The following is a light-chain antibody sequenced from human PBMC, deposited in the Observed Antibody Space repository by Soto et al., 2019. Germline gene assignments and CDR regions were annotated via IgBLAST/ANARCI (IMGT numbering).Light chain of an antibody. CDR2: QNT. J-gene: IGLJ2*01. V-gene: IGLV3-1*01. CDR1: KLGDKY. CDR3: QAWDSSTVV. Sequence: SYELTQPASVSVSPGQTASITCSGDKLGDKYACWYQQRPGQPPVLVIYQNTKRPSGIPDRFSGSNSGNTATLTISGTQAMDEADFYCQAWDSSTVVFGGGTKVTVL.